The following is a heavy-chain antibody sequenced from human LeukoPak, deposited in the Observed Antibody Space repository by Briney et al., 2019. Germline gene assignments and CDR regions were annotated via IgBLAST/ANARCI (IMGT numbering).Heavy chain of an antibody. D-gene: IGHD3-10*01. CDR3: ASLFHGSGSQSFDY. V-gene: IGHV3-33*01. J-gene: IGHJ4*02. CDR1: GFTFSSYG. Sequence: GRSRRLSCAASGFTFSSYGMHWVRQAPGKGLEWVAVIWYDGSNKYYADSVKGRFTISRDNSKNTLYLQMNSLRVEDTAVYYCASLFHGSGSQSFDYWGQGTLVTVSS. CDR2: IWYDGSNK.